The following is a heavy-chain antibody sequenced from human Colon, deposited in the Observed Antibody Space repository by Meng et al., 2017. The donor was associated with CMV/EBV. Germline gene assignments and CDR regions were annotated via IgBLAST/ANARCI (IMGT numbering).Heavy chain of an antibody. J-gene: IGHJ5*02. CDR3: ADYYEGKGGQGP. CDR2: VYDGRGT. CDR1: GGSIHSVHDP. D-gene: IGHD3-16*01. V-gene: IGHV4-31*02. Sequence: VSGGSIHSVHDPWSWIRQHPGKGLEWIGSVYDGRGTYYNPSLKSRVTISVDTSKNHFSLNLNSVTAADTAVYFCADYYEGKGGQGPWGQGILVTVSS.